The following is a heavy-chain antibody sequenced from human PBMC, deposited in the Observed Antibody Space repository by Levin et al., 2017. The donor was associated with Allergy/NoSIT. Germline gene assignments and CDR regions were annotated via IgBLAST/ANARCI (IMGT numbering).Heavy chain of an antibody. CDR3: ARQRDYYYGVDV. CDR1: GGSISSHY. CDR2: FYYNGST. Sequence: SQTLSLTCTVSGGSISSHYWNWVRQPPGKGLEWIGCFYYNGSTHYNPSLKSRVTISVDTSKNHVSLRLSSVTAADTAMYYCARQRDYYYGVDVWGLGTTVTVS. V-gene: IGHV4-59*08. J-gene: IGHJ6*02.